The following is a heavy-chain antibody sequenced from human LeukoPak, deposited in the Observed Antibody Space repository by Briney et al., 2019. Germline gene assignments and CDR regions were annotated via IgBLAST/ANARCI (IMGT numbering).Heavy chain of an antibody. J-gene: IGHJ4*02. CDR3: AKDPDCTSGICYTFFDY. V-gene: IGHV3-23*01. Sequence: GGSLRLSCAASGFIFSSYWMHWVRHAPGKGLEWVSAISGSGGSTYYADSVKGRFTISRDNSKNTLYLQMNSLRAEDTAVYYCAKDPDCTSGICYTFFDYWGQGTLVTVSS. CDR2: ISGSGGST. CDR1: GFIFSSYW. D-gene: IGHD2-8*01.